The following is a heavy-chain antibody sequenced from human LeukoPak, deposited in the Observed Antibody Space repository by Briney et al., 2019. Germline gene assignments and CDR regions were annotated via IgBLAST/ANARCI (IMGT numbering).Heavy chain of an antibody. J-gene: IGHJ4*02. CDR1: GDSISSFS. CDR2: IYYSGTT. V-gene: IGHV4-59*01. Sequence: SETLSLTCTVSGDSISSFSWSWIRQPPGKGLEWIGNIYYSGTTNYNSSLRSRVTISVDTSKNQFSLNLRSVTAADTAVYYCARDHSDSGSYSFDYWGQGTLVTVSS. D-gene: IGHD3-10*01. CDR3: ARDHSDSGSYSFDY.